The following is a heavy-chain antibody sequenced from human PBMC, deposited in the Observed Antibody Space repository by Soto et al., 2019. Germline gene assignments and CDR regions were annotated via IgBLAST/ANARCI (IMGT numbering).Heavy chain of an antibody. CDR3: ARHYCSGGSCYSGFYYYYMDV. D-gene: IGHD2-15*01. CDR2: IYPGDSDT. J-gene: IGHJ6*03. CDR1: GYSFTSYW. Sequence: GEPLKISCKGSGYSFTSYWIGWVRQMPGKGLEWMGIIYPGDSDTRYSPSFQGQVTISADKSISTAYLQWSSLKASDTAMYYCARHYCSGGSCYSGFYYYYMDVWGKGTTVTVSS. V-gene: IGHV5-51*01.